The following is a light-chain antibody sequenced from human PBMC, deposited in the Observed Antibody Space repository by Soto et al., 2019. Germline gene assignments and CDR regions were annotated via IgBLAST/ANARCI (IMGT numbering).Light chain of an antibody. J-gene: IGLJ2*01. CDR3: AAWDVGLEGPI. V-gene: IGLV1-44*01. Sequence: QSVLTQPPSTSGAPGQRVTIYCSGSMSNIGRNTVNWYQQLPGTAPKVLMYKDNRRPSGVPDRFSGSKSGTSASLAISGLQSEDGATYYCAAWDVGLEGPIFGGGTKVTV. CDR1: MSNIGRNT. CDR2: KDN.